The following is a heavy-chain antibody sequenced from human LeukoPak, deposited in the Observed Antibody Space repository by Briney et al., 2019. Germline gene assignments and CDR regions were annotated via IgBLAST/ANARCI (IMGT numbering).Heavy chain of an antibody. CDR1: GFTFSSDA. Sequence: PGGSLRLSCAASGFTFSSDAMSWVRQAPGKGLEWVSAISGSGGSTYYADSVKGRFTISRDNSKNTLYLQMNSLKTEDTAVYYCTSDDYVWGSYRYPDAFDIWGQGTMVTVSS. CDR2: ISGSGGST. V-gene: IGHV3-23*01. J-gene: IGHJ3*02. D-gene: IGHD3-16*02. CDR3: TSDDYVWGSYRYPDAFDI.